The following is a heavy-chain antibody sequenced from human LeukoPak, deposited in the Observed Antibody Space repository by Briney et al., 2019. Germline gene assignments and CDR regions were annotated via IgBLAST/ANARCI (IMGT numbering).Heavy chain of an antibody. CDR3: ARDKDLRWLIDY. D-gene: IGHD4-17*01. CDR2: ISYDGSNK. J-gene: IGHJ4*02. V-gene: IGHV3-30-3*01. Sequence: GRSLRLSCAASGFTFSSYAMHWVRQAPGKGLEWVAVISYDGSNKYYADSVKGRFTISRDNSKNTLYLQMNSLRAEDTAVYYCARDKDLRWLIDYWGQGTLVTVSS. CDR1: GFTFSSYA.